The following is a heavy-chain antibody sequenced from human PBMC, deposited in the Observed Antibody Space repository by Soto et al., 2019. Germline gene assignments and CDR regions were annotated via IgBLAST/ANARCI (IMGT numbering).Heavy chain of an antibody. CDR2: IYPGDSET. Sequence: PGESLKISCEASGYKFTAYWIGWVRQMPGKGLEWMGIIYPGDSETRYSPSFQGQVTISVDKSNSTAYLQWNSLEAPDTAIYYCARHIGVAVAGTRWYFDLWGRGTLVTVSS. J-gene: IGHJ2*01. D-gene: IGHD6-19*01. V-gene: IGHV5-51*01. CDR3: ARHIGVAVAGTRWYFDL. CDR1: GYKFTAYW.